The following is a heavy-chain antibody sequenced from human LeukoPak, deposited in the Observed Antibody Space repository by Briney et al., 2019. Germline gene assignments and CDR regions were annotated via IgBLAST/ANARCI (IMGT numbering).Heavy chain of an antibody. CDR1: GGTFSSYA. V-gene: IGHV1-69*13. CDR2: IIPIFGTA. J-gene: IGHJ4*02. D-gene: IGHD3-22*01. Sequence: ASVKVSCKASGGTFSSYAISWVRLAPGQGHEWMGGIIPIFGTANYAQKFQGRVTITADESTSTAYMELSSLRSEDTAVYYCARDMIVPRYYFDYWGQGTLVTVSS. CDR3: ARDMIVPRYYFDY.